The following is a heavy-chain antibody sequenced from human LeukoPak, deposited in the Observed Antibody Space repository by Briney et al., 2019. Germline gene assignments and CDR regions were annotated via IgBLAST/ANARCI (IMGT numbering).Heavy chain of an antibody. CDR1: GYTFSTYD. CDR3: ARGVGGTPLAYGVSLDY. V-gene: IGHV1-8*01. D-gene: IGHD1-1*01. J-gene: IGHJ4*02. CDR2: MSPNSGDT. Sequence: ASVKVSCKASGYTFSTYDINWVRHATGQGLEWMGYMSPNSGDTGYSQRFQGRVAMTRDTSISTAYMELSSLGSEDAAVYYCARGVGGTPLAYGVSLDYWGQGTLVTVSS.